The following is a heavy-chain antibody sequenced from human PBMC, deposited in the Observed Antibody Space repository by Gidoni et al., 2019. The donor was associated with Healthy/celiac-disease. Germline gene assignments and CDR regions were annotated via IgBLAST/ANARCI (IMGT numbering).Heavy chain of an antibody. J-gene: IGHJ6*02. CDR1: GYTFTSYD. D-gene: IGHD5-18*01. V-gene: IGHV1-8*02. CDR2: MNPNSGNT. CDR3: ARDGKLWLQDYYYGMDV. Sequence: QVQLVQSGAEVKNPGASVKAYCKASGYTFTSYDINWVRQATGQGLEWMGWMNPNSGNTGYAQKFQGRVTMTRNTSISTAYMELSSLRSEDTAVYYCARDGKLWLQDYYYGMDVWGQVTTVTVSS.